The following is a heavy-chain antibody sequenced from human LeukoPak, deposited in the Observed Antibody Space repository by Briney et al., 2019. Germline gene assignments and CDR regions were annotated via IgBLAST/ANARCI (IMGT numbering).Heavy chain of an antibody. CDR3: ARDEGYYFDS. CDR1: GFAFSVYI. CDR2: ISRNSTYI. Sequence: PGGLRRRSWAAAGFAFSVYIMSWVRQTQGKGLEWVASISRNSTYIHYADSVKGRFTISRDNARNSLFLQMNSLRAEDTAIYYCARDEGYYFDSWGQGTQVTVSS. V-gene: IGHV3-21*01. J-gene: IGHJ4*02.